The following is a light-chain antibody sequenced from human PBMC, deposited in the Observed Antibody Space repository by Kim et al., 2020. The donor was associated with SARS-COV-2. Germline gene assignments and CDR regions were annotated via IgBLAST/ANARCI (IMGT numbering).Light chain of an antibody. J-gene: IGKJ1*01. CDR1: QNIKKK. CDR3: QQSNDWPPLT. V-gene: IGKV3-15*01. Sequence: PRGNTATLSCRASQNIKKKLGWYQHKHGQAARLLIYEATTRATGGPARFIGSGSERDFTLTINSLQSEDFAVYYCQQSNDWPPLTFGQGNKVDIK. CDR2: EAT.